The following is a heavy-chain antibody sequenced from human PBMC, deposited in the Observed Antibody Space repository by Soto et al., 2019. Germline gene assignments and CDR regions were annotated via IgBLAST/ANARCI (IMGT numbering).Heavy chain of an antibody. Sequence: QVQLVQSGAEVKKPGSSVKVSCKASGGTFSSYAISWVRQAPGQGLEWMGGIIPIFGTANYAQKFQGRVTITADESTSTAYMERSSLRSEDTAVYYCARALPHYDILPGPLVGMDVWGQGTTVTVSS. V-gene: IGHV1-69*01. J-gene: IGHJ6*02. CDR2: IIPIFGTA. D-gene: IGHD3-9*01. CDR1: GGTFSSYA. CDR3: ARALPHYDILPGPLVGMDV.